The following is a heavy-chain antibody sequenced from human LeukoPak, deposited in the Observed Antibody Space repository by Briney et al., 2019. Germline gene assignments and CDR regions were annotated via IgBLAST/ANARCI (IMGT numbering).Heavy chain of an antibody. D-gene: IGHD3-22*01. J-gene: IGHJ4*02. CDR1: RFTFSSYE. CDR2: ISSSGSTI. CDR3: ARDDYYDSSGSDY. Sequence: GGSLRLSCAASRFTFSSYEMNWLRQAPGKGLAWVSYISSSGSTIYYADSVKGRFTISRDNAKNSLYLQMNSLRAEDTAVYYCARDDYYDSSGSDYWGQGTLVTVSS. V-gene: IGHV3-48*03.